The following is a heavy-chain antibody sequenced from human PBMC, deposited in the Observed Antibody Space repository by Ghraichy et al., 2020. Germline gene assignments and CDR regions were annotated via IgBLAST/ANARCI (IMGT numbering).Heavy chain of an antibody. D-gene: IGHD7-27*01. V-gene: IGHV4-61*01. Sequence: SETLSLTCTVSGGSVSSGSYYWSWIRQPPGKGLELIGYIYYTGSTNYNPSPKSRVTISVDTSKNQFSLKLSSVTAADTAVYYCASNLNWEYYFDYWGQGTLVTVSS. CDR1: GGSVSSGSYY. CDR3: ASNLNWEYYFDY. J-gene: IGHJ4*02. CDR2: IYYTGST.